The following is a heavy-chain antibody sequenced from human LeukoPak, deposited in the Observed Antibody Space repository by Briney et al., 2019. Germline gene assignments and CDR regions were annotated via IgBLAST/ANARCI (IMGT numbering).Heavy chain of an antibody. Sequence: GGSLRLSCAASGFTFRNYATHWVRQAPGKGLEWVAFISYDGNDKYYADSVKGRFTISRDNSKNTLYLQMNSLRAEDTAVYYCAKDEPGSYSPSDYWGQGTLVTVSS. CDR3: AKDEPGSYSPSDY. V-gene: IGHV3-30*18. CDR1: GFTFRNYA. J-gene: IGHJ4*02. CDR2: ISYDGNDK. D-gene: IGHD3-10*01.